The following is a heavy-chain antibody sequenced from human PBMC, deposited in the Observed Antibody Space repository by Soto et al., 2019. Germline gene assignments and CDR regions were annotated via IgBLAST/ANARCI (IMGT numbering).Heavy chain of an antibody. D-gene: IGHD3-9*01. CDR1: GFSLSNARMG. J-gene: IGHJ6*02. Sequence: SGPTLVNPTETLTLTCTVSGFSLSNARMGVSWLRQPPGKALEWLAHIFSNDEKSYSTSLKSRLTISKDTSKSQVVLTMTNMDPVDTATYYCARIGYFPYYYYGMDVWGQGTPVTVSS. CDR2: IFSNDEK. CDR3: ARIGYFPYYYYGMDV. V-gene: IGHV2-26*01.